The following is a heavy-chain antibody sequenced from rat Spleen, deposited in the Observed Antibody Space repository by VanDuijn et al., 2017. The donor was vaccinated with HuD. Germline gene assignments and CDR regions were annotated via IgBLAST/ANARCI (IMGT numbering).Heavy chain of an antibody. V-gene: IGHV5-31*01. CDR2: ITNSGGST. CDR1: GFTFSSYW. D-gene: IGHD1-9*01. J-gene: IGHJ2*01. Sequence: EVQLVETGGGLVQPGRSLKLSCVASGFTFSSYWMYWIRQAPGKGLEWVASITNSGGSTYYRDSVKGRFTISRDNAKSTLYLQMDSLRSEDTATYYCVRHGYTRYYFDYWGQGVMVTVSS. CDR3: VRHGYTRYYFDY.